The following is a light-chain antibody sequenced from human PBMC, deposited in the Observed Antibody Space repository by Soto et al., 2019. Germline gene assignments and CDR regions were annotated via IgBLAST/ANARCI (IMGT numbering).Light chain of an antibody. CDR2: GAS. J-gene: IGKJ5*01. Sequence: EIVFTQSLCTLSLSPGERATRSCRASQSVTSYLAWYQQKPGQAPRPLIYGASNRATGIPARFSGSGSGTDFTLTISSLEPEDFAVYYCQQRSSWPTFAQGRLPAI. CDR3: QQRSSWPT. CDR1: QSVTSY. V-gene: IGKV3-11*01.